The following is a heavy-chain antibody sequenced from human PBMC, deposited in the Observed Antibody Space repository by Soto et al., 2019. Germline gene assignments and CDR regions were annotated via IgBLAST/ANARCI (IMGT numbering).Heavy chain of an antibody. CDR1: GYNFASCW. D-gene: IGHD5-12*01. J-gene: IGHJ3*02. CDR2: IYPGDSDT. CDR3: TRSRVRDGYNPDAFDI. Sequence: GESLKISCKGSGYNFASCWIGWVRQMPGKGLEWMGIIYPGDSDTRYSPSFQGQVTIPADKSIDTAYLQWSSLKASDTAMYYCTRSRVRDGYNPDAFDICGQGTMVTVSS. V-gene: IGHV5-51*01.